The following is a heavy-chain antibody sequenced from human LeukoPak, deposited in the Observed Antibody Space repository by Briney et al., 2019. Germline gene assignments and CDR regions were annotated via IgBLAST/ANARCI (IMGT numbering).Heavy chain of an antibody. CDR3: ARHDYYGSRSYGDY. CDR2: IDPSESDT. V-gene: IGHV5-10-1*01. Sequence: NRGESLKISCKGSGYSFTSYWISWVRQMPGKGLEWMGRIDPSESDTNYSPSFQVHVTISADKSISTAYLQWSSLKASDTAIYYCARHDYYGSRSYGDYWGQGTLVTVSS. J-gene: IGHJ4*02. D-gene: IGHD3-10*01. CDR1: GYSFTSYW.